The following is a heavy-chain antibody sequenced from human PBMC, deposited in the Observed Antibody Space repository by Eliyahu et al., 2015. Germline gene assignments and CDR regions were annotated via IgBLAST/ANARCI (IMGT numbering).Heavy chain of an antibody. V-gene: IGHV3-48*03. CDR2: IRPSGSXI. CDR3: ARSLHSPLDY. CDR1: GFTFSSYE. Sequence: EVQLVESGGGLVEPGGFXXXSXAAXGFTFSSYELNWVRQAPGKGLEWISNIRPSGSXIYYADSVKGRFTTSRDNAKNSLFLQMSSLRAEDTAVYYCARSLHSPLDYWGQGIQVTVSS. J-gene: IGHJ4*02.